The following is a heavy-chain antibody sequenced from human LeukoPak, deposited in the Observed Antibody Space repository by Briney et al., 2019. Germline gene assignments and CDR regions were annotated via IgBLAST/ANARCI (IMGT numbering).Heavy chain of an antibody. J-gene: IGHJ6*02. V-gene: IGHV1-18*01. Sequence: ASVKLSLTASGYTFTSYGISWVRQAPRQGLEWMGWISAYNGNTNYAHKLQGSVTMTTDTSTSTGYMELRGLRSDDTAVYYCARDYYYYGMDVWGQGTTVTVSS. CDR2: ISAYNGNT. CDR1: GYTFTSYG. CDR3: ARDYYYYGMDV.